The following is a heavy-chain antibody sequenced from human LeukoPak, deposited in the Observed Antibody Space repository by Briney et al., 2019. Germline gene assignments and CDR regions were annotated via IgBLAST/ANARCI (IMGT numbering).Heavy chain of an antibody. CDR3: AKRACSGGSCYYFDY. CDR1: GLTFSNYA. CDR2: IAGDGAST. D-gene: IGHD2-15*01. J-gene: IGHJ4*02. V-gene: IGHV3-23*01. Sequence: GGSLRLSCAASGLTFSNYAMTWVRQAPGKGLEWVSTIAGDGASTYYADSVRGRFTISRDNSMNTLYLQMNSLRAEDTALYYCAKRACSGGSCYYFDYWGQGTLVTVSS.